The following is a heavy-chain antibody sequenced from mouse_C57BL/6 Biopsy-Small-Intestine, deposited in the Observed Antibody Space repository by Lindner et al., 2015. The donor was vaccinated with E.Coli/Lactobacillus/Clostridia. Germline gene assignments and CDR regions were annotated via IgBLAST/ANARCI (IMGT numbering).Heavy chain of an antibody. CDR2: ISPSGDNS. D-gene: IGHD2-13*01. CDR3: AKRCTGDLCGFDV. CDR1: GYTFSTYY. V-gene: IGHV1-74*01. Sequence: ASVKVSCKASGYTFSTYYMHWVRQAPGQGLEWMGMISPSGDNSIYAQKFQGRVTMTTDTSTSTVYMELSSLRSEDTAVYYCAKRCTGDLCGFDVWGQGTLVTVSS. J-gene: IGHJ3*01.